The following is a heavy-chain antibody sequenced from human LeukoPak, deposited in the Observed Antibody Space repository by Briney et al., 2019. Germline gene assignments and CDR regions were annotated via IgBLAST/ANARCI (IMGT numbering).Heavy chain of an antibody. CDR2: ISASGGST. CDR3: AKVVVAATIDAFDI. J-gene: IGHJ3*02. Sequence: GGSLILSCAASRFTFSNYAMNWVRQASGKGLEWVSRISASGGSTYYADSVKGRFTISRDNSKNTLYFQMNNLRAEDTAVYYCAKVVVAATIDAFDIWGQGTMVTVSS. CDR1: RFTFSNYA. V-gene: IGHV3-23*01. D-gene: IGHD2-15*01.